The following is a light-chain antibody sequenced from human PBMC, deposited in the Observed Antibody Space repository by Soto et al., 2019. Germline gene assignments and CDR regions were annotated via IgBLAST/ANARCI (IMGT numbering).Light chain of an antibody. CDR3: QSYDSSLSGYV. CDR2: GNS. J-gene: IGLJ1*01. Sequence: QSVQSQPPSVSGAPGQRVTMSCTGSSSNNGAGYDVHWYQQLPGTAPKLLLYGNSNRPSGVPDRFSGSKSGTSASLAITGLQAEDEADYCCQSYDSSLSGYVFGTGTKVTVL. CDR1: SSNNGAGYD. V-gene: IGLV1-40*01.